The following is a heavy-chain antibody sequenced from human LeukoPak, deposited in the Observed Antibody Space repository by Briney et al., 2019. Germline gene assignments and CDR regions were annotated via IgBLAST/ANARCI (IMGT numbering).Heavy chain of an antibody. CDR1: GFTFSRYD. Sequence: GGSLRLSCTASGFTFSRYDMSWVRQAPGKGLEWVSGISDSAGTTYYADSVKGRFSISRDNSKNTLNLQMNSLRVEDTAVYYCAKDRKEWNYFDYWGQGTLVTVSS. V-gene: IGHV3-23*01. CDR2: ISDSAGTT. D-gene: IGHD2-8*01. CDR3: AKDRKEWNYFDY. J-gene: IGHJ4*02.